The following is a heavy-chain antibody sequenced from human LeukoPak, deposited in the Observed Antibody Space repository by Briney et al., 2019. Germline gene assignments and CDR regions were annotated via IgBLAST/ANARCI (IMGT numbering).Heavy chain of an antibody. J-gene: IGHJ2*01. CDR2: MSSAGSNI. D-gene: IGHD1-26*01. Sequence: GGSLRLSCAASGFTFGSYWMFWVRQAPGKGLVWISGMSSAGSNIRYADSVEGRFTISRDNAKKTLYLQMNSLRAEDTAVYYCARGEGYPRYWYFDLWGRGTLVTVSS. CDR3: ARGEGYPRYWYFDL. CDR1: GFTFGSYW. V-gene: IGHV3-74*01.